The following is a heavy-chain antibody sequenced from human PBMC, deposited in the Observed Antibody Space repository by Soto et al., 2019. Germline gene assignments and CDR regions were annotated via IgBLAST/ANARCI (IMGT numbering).Heavy chain of an antibody. CDR2: TSYDGSNK. J-gene: IGHJ1*01. D-gene: IGHD3-16*01. CDR3: ARWGTTGGLDV. Sequence: QVQLVESGGGVVQPGTSRRLSCVGSGFTFRSYVIHWVRQAPGKGLEWVALTSYDGSNKDYGDSVKGRFTISRDNSRNTVDLQMASLRREDTSLYYCARWGTTGGLDVWGQGTLVSVSS. V-gene: IGHV3-33*05. CDR1: GFTFRSYV.